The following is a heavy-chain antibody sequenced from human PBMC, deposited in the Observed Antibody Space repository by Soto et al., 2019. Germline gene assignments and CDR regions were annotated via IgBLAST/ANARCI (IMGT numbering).Heavy chain of an antibody. CDR3: ASHGYSSSWYPEHY. CDR2: IFDGGSA. D-gene: IGHD6-13*01. Sequence: SETLSLTCTVSGGTITYYYWSWIRQAPGKGLEWLGYIFDGGSANYNPSLKSRVSFSLDKSQNQLSLKLTSVTGADTAVYYCASHGYSSSWYPEHYWGQGTLVTVSS. CDR1: GGTITYYY. J-gene: IGHJ4*02. V-gene: IGHV4-59*12.